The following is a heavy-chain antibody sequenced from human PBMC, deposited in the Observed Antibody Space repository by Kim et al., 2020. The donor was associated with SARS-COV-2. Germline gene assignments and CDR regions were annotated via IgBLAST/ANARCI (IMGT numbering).Heavy chain of an antibody. D-gene: IGHD3-22*01. CDR3: ARADTYYYDSSGRPHHDAFDI. J-gene: IGHJ3*02. V-gene: IGHV4-38-2*02. CDR1: GYSISSNYF. Sequence: SETLSLTCTVSGYSISSNYFWGWIRQPPGKGLEWIGSIYHSGSIYYNPSLKSRVTISLDTSKNQFSLKLSSVTAADTAVYYCARADTYYYDSSGRPHHDAFDIWGQGTMVTVSS. CDR2: IYHSGSI.